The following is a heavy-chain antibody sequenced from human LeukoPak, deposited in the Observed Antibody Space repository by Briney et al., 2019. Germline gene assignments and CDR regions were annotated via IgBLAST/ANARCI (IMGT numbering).Heavy chain of an antibody. CDR3: ASSGSYDAFDI. Sequence: SETLSLTCTVSGDSISSSSYYWGWFRQPPGKGLEWIGSIYYSGSTYYNPSLKSRVTISVDTSKNQFSLKLSSVTAADTAVYYCASSGSYDAFDIWGQGTMVTVSS. J-gene: IGHJ3*02. V-gene: IGHV4-39*01. CDR1: GDSISSSSYY. CDR2: IYYSGST. D-gene: IGHD6-19*01.